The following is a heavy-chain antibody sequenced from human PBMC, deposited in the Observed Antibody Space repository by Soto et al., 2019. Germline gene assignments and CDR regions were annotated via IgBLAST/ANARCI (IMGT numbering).Heavy chain of an antibody. Sequence: QLQLQESGPGLVKPSETLSLTCAVSDDSINSDKYYWGWIRQPPGKGLEWIGIIYYRGNAYYNPSLQTRFTISLDKSRSQFSLKLNSVTAADSAVYFCARLEGLATISYYFDFWGPGALVTVSS. CDR2: IYYRGNA. CDR3: ARLEGLATISYYFDF. J-gene: IGHJ4*02. CDR1: DDSINSDKYY. V-gene: IGHV4-39*01. D-gene: IGHD3-9*01.